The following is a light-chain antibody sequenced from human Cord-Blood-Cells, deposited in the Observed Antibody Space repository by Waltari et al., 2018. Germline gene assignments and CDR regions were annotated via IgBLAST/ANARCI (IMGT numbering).Light chain of an antibody. V-gene: IGKV3-15*01. CDR2: GAS. J-gene: IGKJ2*01. Sequence: EIVMTQSPATLSVSPGERATLPCRASQSVSSNLAWYQQKPGQAPRLLIYGASTRATGIPARFSGSGSGTEFTLTISSLQSEDFAVYYCQQYNNWRYTFGQGTKLGIK. CDR1: QSVSSN. CDR3: QQYNNWRYT.